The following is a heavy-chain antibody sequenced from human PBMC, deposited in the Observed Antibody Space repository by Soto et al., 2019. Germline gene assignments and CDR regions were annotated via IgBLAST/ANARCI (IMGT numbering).Heavy chain of an antibody. D-gene: IGHD3-10*01. J-gene: IGHJ4*02. Sequence: EVQLVESGGGLVQPGRSLRLSCAASGFTFDDYAMHWVRQAPGKGLEWVSGISWNSGSIGYADSVKGRFTISRDNAKKYLYLQMTSLRPEDTAFYYCAKSPGYYGASDYWGQGTLVTVSS. CDR2: ISWNSGSI. CDR1: GFTFDDYA. CDR3: AKSPGYYGASDY. V-gene: IGHV3-9*01.